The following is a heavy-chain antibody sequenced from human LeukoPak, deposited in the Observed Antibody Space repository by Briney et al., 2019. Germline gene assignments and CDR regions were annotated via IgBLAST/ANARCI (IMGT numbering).Heavy chain of an antibody. CDR2: INHFGST. CDR3: ARGAWYYYGSGSSNYYYYYYMDV. Sequence: SETLSLTCAVTGGSFSDFYWSWIRQPPGKGLEWIGEINHFGSTNYNPSLKSRVTISVDTSKNQFSLKLSSVTAADTAVYYCARGAWYYYGSGSSNYYYYYYMDVWGKGTTVTVSS. J-gene: IGHJ6*03. D-gene: IGHD3-10*01. CDR1: GGSFSDFY. V-gene: IGHV4-34*01.